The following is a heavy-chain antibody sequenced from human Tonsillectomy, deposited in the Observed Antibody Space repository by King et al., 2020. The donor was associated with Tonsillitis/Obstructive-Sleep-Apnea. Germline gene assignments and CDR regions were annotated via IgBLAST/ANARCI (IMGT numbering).Heavy chain of an antibody. CDR2: ISYDGSNK. D-gene: IGHD6-13*01. Sequence: VQLVESGGGVVQPGRSLRLSCAASGFTFSSYAMHWVRQAPGKGLEWVAVISYDGSNKYYADSVKGRFTISRDNSKNTLYLQMNSLRAEDTAVYYCARSFNSSWSNWFDPWGQGTPVTVSS. V-gene: IGHV3-30*01. J-gene: IGHJ5*02. CDR3: ARSFNSSWSNWFDP. CDR1: GFTFSSYA.